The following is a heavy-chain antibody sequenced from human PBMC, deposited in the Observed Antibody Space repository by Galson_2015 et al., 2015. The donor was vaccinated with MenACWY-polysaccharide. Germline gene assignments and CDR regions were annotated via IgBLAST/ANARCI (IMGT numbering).Heavy chain of an antibody. J-gene: IGHJ4*02. CDR3: ARHFYCSSTSCYHLPFDY. CDR2: IYYSGST. Sequence: SETLSLTCTVSGGSISSSSYYRGWIRQPPGKGLEWIGSIYYSGSTYYNPSLKSRVTISVDTSKNQFSLKLSSVTAADTAVYYCARHFYCSSTSCYHLPFDYWGQGTLVTVSS. V-gene: IGHV4-39*01. D-gene: IGHD2-2*01. CDR1: GGSISSSSYY.